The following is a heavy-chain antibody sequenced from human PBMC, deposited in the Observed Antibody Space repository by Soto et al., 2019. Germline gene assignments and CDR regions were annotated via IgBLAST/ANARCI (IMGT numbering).Heavy chain of an antibody. D-gene: IGHD3-10*01. CDR3: ANDLYYGSGLEAALDF. J-gene: IGHJ4*02. CDR1: GYTLTELS. Sequence: QVQLVQSGAEVRKPGASVKVSCKLSGYTLTELSMHWVRHFPGKGLEWMGMFDHEDGEVIYAEKFQGVVTMIEDTSTETAYMELISLRSEDTAFSYCANDLYYGSGLEAALDFWGQGTLVTVSS. CDR2: FDHEDGEV. V-gene: IGHV1-24*01.